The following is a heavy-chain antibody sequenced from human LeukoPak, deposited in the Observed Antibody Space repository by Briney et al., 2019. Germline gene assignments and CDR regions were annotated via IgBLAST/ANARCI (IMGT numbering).Heavy chain of an antibody. CDR3: ARSRVVPAAMNAFDI. Sequence: SETLSLTCTVSGASISSDNYFWSWIRQPPGKGLEWIGYIYHSGSAYYNPSLESRVTISVDRSKSQFSLKVSSVTAADTAVYYCARSRVVPAAMNAFDIWGQGTMVTVSS. CDR2: IYHSGSA. V-gene: IGHV4-30-2*01. CDR1: GASISSDNYF. J-gene: IGHJ3*02. D-gene: IGHD2-2*01.